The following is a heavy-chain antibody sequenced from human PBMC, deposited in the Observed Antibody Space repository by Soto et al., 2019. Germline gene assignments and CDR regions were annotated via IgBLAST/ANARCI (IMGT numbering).Heavy chain of an antibody. D-gene: IGHD2-2*01. CDR3: ARHGGRCSSTSCYSPWFDP. V-gene: IGHV1-3*01. CDR2: INAGNGNT. CDR1: GYTFTSYA. Sequence: GASVKVSCKASGYTFTSYAMHWVRQAPGQRLEWMGWINAGNGNTKYSQKFQGRVTITRDTSASTAYMELSSLRSEDTAVYYCARHGGRCSSTSCYSPWFDPWGQGTLVTVSS. J-gene: IGHJ5*02.